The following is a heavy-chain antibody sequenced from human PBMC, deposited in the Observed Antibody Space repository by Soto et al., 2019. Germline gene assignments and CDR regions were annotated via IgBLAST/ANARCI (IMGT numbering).Heavy chain of an antibody. CDR1: GYTFTGYN. J-gene: IGHJ5*02. Sequence: GASVKFSCKASGYTFTGYNIHWVRQAPGQGLEWIGWINPDSGGTNYAQKLQGRVTMTTDTSTSTAYMELRSLRSDDTAVYYCAREVVTSFDPWGQGTLVTVSS. V-gene: IGHV1-2*02. D-gene: IGHD3-22*01. CDR3: AREVVTSFDP. CDR2: INPDSGGT.